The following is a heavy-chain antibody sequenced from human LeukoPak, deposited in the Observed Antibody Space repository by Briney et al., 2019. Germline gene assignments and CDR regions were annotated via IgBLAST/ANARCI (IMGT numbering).Heavy chain of an antibody. CDR3: ARIYLKQASAS. D-gene: IGHD3-10*01. Sequence: GGSLRLSCAASGFTFSDYYMSWVRQAPGKGLEWVANIKQDGSEKYYVDSVKGRFTISRDNAKNSLDLQMNSLRAEDTAVYYCARIYLKQASASWGQGTLVTVSS. CDR2: IKQDGSEK. CDR1: GFTFSDYY. V-gene: IGHV3-7*01. J-gene: IGHJ5*02.